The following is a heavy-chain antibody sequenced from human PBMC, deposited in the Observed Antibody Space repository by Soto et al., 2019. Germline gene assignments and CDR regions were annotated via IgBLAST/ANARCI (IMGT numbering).Heavy chain of an antibody. D-gene: IGHD7-27*01. V-gene: IGHV2-5*02. J-gene: IGHJ4*02. CDR3: AHSLIPNWGSRGAFDY. CDR2: IYWDDDK. CDR1: GFSLSTSGVG. Sequence: QITLKESGPTLVKPTQTLTLTCTFSGFSLSTSGVGVGWIRQPPGKALEWLALIYWDDDKRYSPSLKSRLTITKDTSKNQAVLTMTNMAPVATATYYCAHSLIPNWGSRGAFDYWGQGTLVTVSS.